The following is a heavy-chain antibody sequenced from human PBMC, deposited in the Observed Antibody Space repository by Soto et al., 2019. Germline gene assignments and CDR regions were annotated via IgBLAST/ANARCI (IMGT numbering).Heavy chain of an antibody. Sequence: ASVKVSCKASGYTFTSYAMHWVRQAPGQRLEWMGWINAGNGNTKYSQKFQGRVTITRDTSASTAYMELSSLRSEDTAVYYCARDRYCSGGSCYLPDYWGQGTLVTVSS. CDR3: ARDRYCSGGSCYLPDY. V-gene: IGHV1-3*01. J-gene: IGHJ4*02. D-gene: IGHD2-15*01. CDR1: GYTFTSYA. CDR2: INAGNGNT.